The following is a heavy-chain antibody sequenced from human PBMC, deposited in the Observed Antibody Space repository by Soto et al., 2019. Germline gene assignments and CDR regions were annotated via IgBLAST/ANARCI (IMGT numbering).Heavy chain of an antibody. CDR2: ISTYSGDT. J-gene: IGHJ5*02. D-gene: IGHD5-12*01. CDR1: GYTFFTYD. Sequence: QVHLVQSGVEVKTPGASVKVSCQASGYTFFTYDISWVRQAPGQGLEWMGWISTYSGDTKYAQKSKGRVTMTTDTSTTTAYLELRSLRSADTAVYYCARHHGPTTSENWFDPWGQGTLVTVSS. CDR3: ARHHGPTTSENWFDP. V-gene: IGHV1-18*01.